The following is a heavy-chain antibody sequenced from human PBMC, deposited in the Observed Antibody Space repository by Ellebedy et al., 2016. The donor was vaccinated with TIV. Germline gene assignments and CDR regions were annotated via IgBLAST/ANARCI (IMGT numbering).Heavy chain of an antibody. Sequence: MPSETLSLTCAVYGGSFNNYYWSWIRQLPGKGLEWIGEFNLGGTTNYNPSLKSRVTISVDTSKNQFSLKLNSVTAAETAVYYCAKWTVGYCSSASCYTGDYWGQGTLVTVSS. V-gene: IGHV4-34*01. CDR3: AKWTVGYCSSASCYTGDY. CDR1: GGSFNNYY. J-gene: IGHJ4*02. CDR2: FNLGGTT. D-gene: IGHD2-2*02.